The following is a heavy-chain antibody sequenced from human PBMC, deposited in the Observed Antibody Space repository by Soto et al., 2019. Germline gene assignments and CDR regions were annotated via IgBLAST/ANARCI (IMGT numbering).Heavy chain of an antibody. V-gene: IGHV4-59*01. CDR3: ARDFYDRSGYYYD. J-gene: IGHJ4*02. Sequence: PSETLSLTCTVSGGSISSYYWGWIRQPPGKGLEWIGYIYHSGSTNYNPSLTSRVTISIDTSKNQFSLNLRSLTAADTAVYYCARDFYDRSGYYYDRGQGILVTVSS. CDR2: IYHSGST. CDR1: GGSISSYY. D-gene: IGHD3-22*01.